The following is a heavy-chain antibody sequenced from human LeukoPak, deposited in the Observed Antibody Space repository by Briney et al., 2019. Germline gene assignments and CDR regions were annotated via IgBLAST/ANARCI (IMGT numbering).Heavy chain of an antibody. CDR1: GGSISSYY. V-gene: IGHV4-59*01. CDR3: ARDMEVGQSGGSSWFYYYGMDV. J-gene: IGHJ6*02. Sequence: SETLSLTRTVSGGSISSYYWSWIRQPPGKGLEWIGYIYYSGSTNYNPSLKSRVTISVDTSKNQFSLKLSSVTAADTAVYYCARDMEVGQSGGSSWFYYYGMDVWGQGTTVTVSS. CDR2: IYYSGST. D-gene: IGHD6-13*01.